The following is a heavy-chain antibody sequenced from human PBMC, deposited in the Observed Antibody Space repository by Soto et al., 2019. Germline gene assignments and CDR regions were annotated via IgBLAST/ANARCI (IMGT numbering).Heavy chain of an antibody. Sequence: PSETLSLTCAVYGGSISSGRYYWSWIRQPPGKGLEWIGEMNHSGSTHYNPSLKSRVTISVDTSKNQFSLKLSSVTAADTAVYYCARVRVRGVIMGWFDPWGQGTLVTVSS. CDR2: MNHSGST. CDR3: ARVRVRGVIMGWFDP. D-gene: IGHD3-10*01. V-gene: IGHV4-34*01. CDR1: GGSISSGRYY. J-gene: IGHJ5*02.